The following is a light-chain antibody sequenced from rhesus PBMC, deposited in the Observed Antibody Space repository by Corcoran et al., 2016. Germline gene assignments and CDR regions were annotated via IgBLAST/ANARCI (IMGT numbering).Light chain of an antibody. V-gene: IGLV2-38*01. CDR2: EVT. Sequence: QSALTQPPSLSKSLGQSVTISCTGTSGDIGDYNGVSWYQQRPGTAPRLLIHEVTKRPLGVSERFSGSRSGNTASLTISGLQAEDEADYFCGSYRTRSTYIFGSGTRLTVL. J-gene: IGLJ1*01. CDR1: SGDIGDYNG. CDR3: GSYRTRSTYI.